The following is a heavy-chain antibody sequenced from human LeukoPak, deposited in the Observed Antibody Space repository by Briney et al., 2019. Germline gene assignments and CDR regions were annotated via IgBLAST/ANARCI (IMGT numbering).Heavy chain of an antibody. CDR2: IYPGDSDT. CDR3: ARRHNYGSESYSIFDL. D-gene: IGHD3-10*01. J-gene: IGHJ4*02. Sequence: GESLKISCKGSGYNFFSYWIAWVRQMPGKGLEWMGIIYPGDSDTRYSPSFEGQVTISADRTTTTAYLQWSSLKASDTAIYYCARRHNYGSESYSIFDLWGQGTLVTVSS. V-gene: IGHV5-51*01. CDR1: GYNFFSYW.